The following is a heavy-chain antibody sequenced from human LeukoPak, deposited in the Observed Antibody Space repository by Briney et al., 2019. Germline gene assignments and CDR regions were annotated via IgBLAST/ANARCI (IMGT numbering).Heavy chain of an antibody. D-gene: IGHD6-13*01. J-gene: IGHJ5*02. V-gene: IGHV1-24*01. CDR2: FYPEDGET. CDR3: ATEGYSGYNWFDP. Sequence: ASVKVSCKVSGYTLTELSMHWVRQAPGKGLEWMGGFYPEDGETIYAQKFQGRVTMTEDTSTDTAYMELSSLRSEDTVVYYCATEGYSGYNWFDPWGQGTLVTVSS. CDR1: GYTLTELS.